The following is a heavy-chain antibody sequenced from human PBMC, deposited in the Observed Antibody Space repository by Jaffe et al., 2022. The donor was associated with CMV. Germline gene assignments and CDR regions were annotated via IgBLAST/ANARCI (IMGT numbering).Heavy chain of an antibody. Sequence: QVQLQESGPGLVKPSETLSLTCTVSSASFSSYYWSWIRQPPGKGLEWIGYIYYTGSTNYNPSLKSRVTISFGTSKNQFSLSLSSATAADTAVYYCARVHTIFGVVVKPGYYFDYWGQGTLVTVSS. CDR3: ARVHTIFGVVVKPGYYFDY. D-gene: IGHD3-3*01. J-gene: IGHJ4*02. CDR2: IYYTGST. V-gene: IGHV4-59*01. CDR1: SASFSSYY.